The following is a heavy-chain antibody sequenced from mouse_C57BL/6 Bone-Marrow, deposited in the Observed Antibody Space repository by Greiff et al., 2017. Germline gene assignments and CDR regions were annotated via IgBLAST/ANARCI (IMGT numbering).Heavy chain of an antibody. CDR1: GFTINDYY. CDR2: IDPEDGDT. V-gene: IGHV14-1*01. D-gene: IGHD3-3*01. J-gene: IGHJ4*01. CDR3: TTGLSYAFDY. Sequence: EVQLQESGAELVRPGASVKLSCTASGFTINDYYMNWVKQRPEQGLEWIGSIDPEDGDTEYAEKFQGKATMTADTSSNTAYLQLSSLTSEDTAVYYCTTGLSYAFDYWGQGTSVTVSS.